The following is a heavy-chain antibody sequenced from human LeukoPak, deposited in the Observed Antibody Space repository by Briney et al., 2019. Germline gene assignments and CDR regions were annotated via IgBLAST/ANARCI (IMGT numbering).Heavy chain of an antibody. D-gene: IGHD3-22*01. CDR2: IYYSGST. Sequence: SETLSLTCTVSGGSISFYYWSWIRQPPGKGLEWIGYIYYSGSTTYNPSLKSRVTISVDASKTQFPLKLSSVTAADTAMYYCVRSYDTSGYFHAFDIWGQGTEVTVSS. CDR3: VRSYDTSGYFHAFDI. CDR1: GGSISFYY. J-gene: IGHJ3*02. V-gene: IGHV4-59*01.